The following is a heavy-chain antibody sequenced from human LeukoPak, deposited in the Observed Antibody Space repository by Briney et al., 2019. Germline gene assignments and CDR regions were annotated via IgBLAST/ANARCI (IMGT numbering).Heavy chain of an antibody. CDR2: IKQDGSEK. CDR1: GFTFSSYW. CDR3: ARARSGYYFDY. D-gene: IGHD3-10*01. V-gene: IGHV3-7*01. Sequence: GGSLRLSCAASGFTFSSYWMSWVRQAPGKGLEWVANIKQDGSEKYFVDPVKGRFTISRDNAKNSLYVQMNSLRAEDTAVYYCARARSGYYFDYWGQGTLVTVSS. J-gene: IGHJ4*02.